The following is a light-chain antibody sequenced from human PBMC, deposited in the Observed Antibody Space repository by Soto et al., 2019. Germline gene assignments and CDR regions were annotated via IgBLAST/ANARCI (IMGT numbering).Light chain of an antibody. J-gene: IGKJ4*01. CDR3: QQYSNWPPLT. CDR2: GAS. CDR1: QSVRSN. V-gene: IGKV3-15*01. Sequence: EIVLTQSPATLSVSPGERATLSCRASQSVRSNLAWYQQKPGQGPRLLIFGASTRATNIPARFSGSGSGTEFTLTISSLQSEDFAVYYCQQYSNWPPLTFGGGTKVDIK.